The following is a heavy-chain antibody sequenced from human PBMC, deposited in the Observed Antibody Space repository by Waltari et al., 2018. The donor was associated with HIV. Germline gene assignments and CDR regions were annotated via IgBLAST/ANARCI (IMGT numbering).Heavy chain of an antibody. Sequence: EVQLVESGGGLVQPGGSLRLSCAASGLHLSGYWMHWVRQAPGKGLVWVSRINSDGSSTSYADSVKGRFTISRDNAKNTLYLQMNSLRAEDTAVYYCASGYSSSWRSDYYYYGMDVWGQGTTVTVSS. CDR2: INSDGSST. CDR1: GLHLSGYW. V-gene: IGHV3-74*01. D-gene: IGHD6-13*01. CDR3: ASGYSSSWRSDYYYYGMDV. J-gene: IGHJ6*02.